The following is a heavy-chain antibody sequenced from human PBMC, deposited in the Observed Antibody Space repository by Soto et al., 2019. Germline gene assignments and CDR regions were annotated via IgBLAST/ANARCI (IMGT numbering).Heavy chain of an antibody. D-gene: IGHD3-22*01. CDR3: ARGAYDSSGYTFDY. Sequence: EVQLVESGGGLVQPGGSLRLSCAASGFTFSSYDMHWVRQATGKDLEWVSAIGTAGDTYYPGSVKGRFTISRENAKNSLYLHMNSLRAGDTAVYYCARGAYDSSGYTFDYWGQGTLVTVSS. CDR1: GFTFSSYD. V-gene: IGHV3-13*04. J-gene: IGHJ4*02. CDR2: IGTAGDT.